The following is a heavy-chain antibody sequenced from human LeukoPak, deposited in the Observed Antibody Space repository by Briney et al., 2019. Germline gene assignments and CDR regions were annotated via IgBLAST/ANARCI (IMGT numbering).Heavy chain of an antibody. CDR3: ARRDGGYYDSSGYYNY. V-gene: IGHV4-59*08. J-gene: IGHJ4*02. CDR1: GGSIGSYY. D-gene: IGHD3-22*01. CDR2: IYYSGST. Sequence: SETLSLTCTVSGGSIGSYYWSWIRQPPGKGLEWIGYIYYSGSTNYNPSLKSRVTISVDTSKNQFSLKLSSVTAADTAVYYCARRDGGYYDSSGYYNYWGQGTLVTVSS.